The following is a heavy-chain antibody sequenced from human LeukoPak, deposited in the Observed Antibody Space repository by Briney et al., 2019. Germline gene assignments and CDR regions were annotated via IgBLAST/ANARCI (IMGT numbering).Heavy chain of an antibody. Sequence: SETLSLTCAVYGGSFSGYYWSWIRQPPGKGLEWIGEINHSGGTTYNPSLKSRVTISVDTSKNQFSLKLSSVTAADTAVYYCARDSSSWYGGWFDPWGQGTLVTVSS. V-gene: IGHV4-34*01. CDR1: GGSFSGYY. CDR3: ARDSSSWYGGWFDP. CDR2: INHSGGT. J-gene: IGHJ5*02. D-gene: IGHD6-13*01.